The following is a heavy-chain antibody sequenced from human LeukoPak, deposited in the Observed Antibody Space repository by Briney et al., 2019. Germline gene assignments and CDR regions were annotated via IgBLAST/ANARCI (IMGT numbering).Heavy chain of an antibody. D-gene: IGHD6-6*01. V-gene: IGHV1-8*01. J-gene: IGHJ4*02. CDR3: ARTAIVTPRRPTPIAARPRGPFGY. CDR2: MNLNSGNT. CDR1: GYTFTSYD. Sequence: ASVKVSCKASGYTFTSYDINWVRQATGQGLEWMGWMNLNSGNTGYAQKFQGRVTMTRNTSISTAYMELSSLRSEDTAVYYCARTAIVTPRRPTPIAARPRGPFGYWGQGTLVTVSS.